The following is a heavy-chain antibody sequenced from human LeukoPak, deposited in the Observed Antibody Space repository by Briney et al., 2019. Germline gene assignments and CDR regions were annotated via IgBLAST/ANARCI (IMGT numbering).Heavy chain of an antibody. Sequence: AGGSLRLSCAGSGFTFSSYAMHWVRQAPGKGLEWVAVISYDGSNKYYADSVKGRFTISRDNSKNTLYLQMNSLRAEDTAVYYCARDFDYWAREPWSPSPQ. CDR2: ISYDGSNK. CDR3: ARDFDY. J-gene: IGHJ4*02. CDR1: GFTFSSYA. V-gene: IGHV3-30-3*01.